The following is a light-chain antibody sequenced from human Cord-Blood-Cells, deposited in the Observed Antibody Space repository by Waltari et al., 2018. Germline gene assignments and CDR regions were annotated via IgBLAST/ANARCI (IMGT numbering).Light chain of an antibody. V-gene: IGLV2-14*03. CDR2: DAT. J-gene: IGLJ3*02. Sequence: QSALTQPASVSGSPGQSITISGTGSSRDVGGYNYVSLYQHHPGKAPELMIYDATKRRSALSTRFSGSKSRNTTSLTISGLQAEDEADYYCSSYTSSSTKWVFGGGTKLTVL. CDR1: SRDVGGYNY. CDR3: SSYTSSSTKWV.